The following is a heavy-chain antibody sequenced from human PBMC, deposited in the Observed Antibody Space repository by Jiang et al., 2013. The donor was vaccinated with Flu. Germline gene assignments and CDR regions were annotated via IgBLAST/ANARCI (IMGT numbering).Heavy chain of an antibody. CDR2: IDHIGIT. J-gene: IGHJ5*02. D-gene: IGHD1-1*01. Sequence: QTLSLTCTVSGGSINSASYFWGWVRQPPGKGLEWIASIDHIGITYYNPSLKSRVAISADTTKNQFSLKLTSVTAEDTAVYFCARHLEEITLWAGWFDPWGQGTLVTVSS. V-gene: IGHV4-39*01. CDR3: ARHLEEITLWAGWFDP. CDR1: GGSINSASYF.